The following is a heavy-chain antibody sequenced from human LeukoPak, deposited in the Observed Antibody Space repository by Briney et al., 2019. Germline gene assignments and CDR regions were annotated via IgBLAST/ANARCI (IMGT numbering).Heavy chain of an antibody. V-gene: IGHV3-7*01. Sequence: GGSLRLSCAASGFTFSSHGMNWVRQAPGKGLEWVANIKHDGSEKYHVDSVKGRFTISRDNAKNSLYLQMNSLRAEDTAVYYCARDAGRKDDYWGQGTLVTVSS. CDR1: GFTFSSHG. J-gene: IGHJ4*02. CDR2: IKHDGSEK. CDR3: ARDAGRKDDY.